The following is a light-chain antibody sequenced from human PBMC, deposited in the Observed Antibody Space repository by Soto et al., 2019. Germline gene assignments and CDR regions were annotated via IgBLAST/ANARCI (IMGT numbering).Light chain of an antibody. Sequence: DIQMTQSPSTLSASVGDRVTITCRASQIVSNVLAWFQQRPGEGPKLLIYDISSLGSGVPSRFSGSGSATGTEFTLTISSLQPDDLATYYCQQYYSNPWTFGQGTKVELK. CDR3: QQYYSNPWT. J-gene: IGKJ1*01. CDR1: QIVSNV. V-gene: IGKV1-5*01. CDR2: DIS.